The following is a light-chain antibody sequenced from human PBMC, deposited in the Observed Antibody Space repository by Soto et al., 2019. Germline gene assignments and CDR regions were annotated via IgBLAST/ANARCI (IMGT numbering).Light chain of an antibody. J-gene: IGKJ1*01. V-gene: IGKV1-5*03. CDR3: QQYNSYPWT. Sequence: DIQMTQSPSTLSASVGDRVTITCRASQSISSWLAWYQQKPGKAPKLLIYKASSLEGRVPSRFSGSGSGTEFTLTISSLQPDDFATYYCQQYNSYPWTFGQGTKVEIK. CDR2: KAS. CDR1: QSISSW.